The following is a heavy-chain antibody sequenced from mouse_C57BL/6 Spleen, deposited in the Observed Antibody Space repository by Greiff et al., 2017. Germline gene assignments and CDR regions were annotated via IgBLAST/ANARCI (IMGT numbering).Heavy chain of an antibody. J-gene: IGHJ2*01. Sequence: EVHLVESGGGLVKPGGSLKLSCAASGFTFSDYGMHWVRQAPEKGLEWVAYISSGSSTIYYADTVKGRFTISRDNAKNTLFLQMTSLRSEDTAMYYCAKVLRNYYGIDYWGQGTTLTVSS. CDR2: ISSGSSTI. CDR3: AKVLRNYYGIDY. CDR1: GFTFSDYG. V-gene: IGHV5-17*01. D-gene: IGHD1-1*01.